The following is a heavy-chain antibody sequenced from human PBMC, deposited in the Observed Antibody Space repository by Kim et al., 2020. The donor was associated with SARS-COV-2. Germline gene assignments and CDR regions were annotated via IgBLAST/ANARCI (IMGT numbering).Heavy chain of an antibody. CDR2: IYPGDSDT. J-gene: IGHJ6*02. CDR1: GYSFTSYW. V-gene: IGHV5-51*01. Sequence: GESLKISCKGSGYSFTSYWIGWVRQMPGKGLEWMGIIYPGDSDTRYSPSFQGQVTISADKSISTAYLQWSSLKASDTAMYYCAGPFEYYYGSGSSYSYYGMDVWGQGTTVTVSS. CDR3: AGPFEYYYGSGSSYSYYGMDV. D-gene: IGHD3-10*01.